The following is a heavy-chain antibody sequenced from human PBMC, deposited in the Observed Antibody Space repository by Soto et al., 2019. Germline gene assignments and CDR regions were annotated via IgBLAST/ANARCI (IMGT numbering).Heavy chain of an antibody. CDR3: ARGYCTNGVCSVWTFDY. CDR2: INHSGST. J-gene: IGHJ4*02. V-gene: IGHV4-34*01. D-gene: IGHD2-8*01. Sequence: SETLSLTCAVYGGSFSGYYWSWIRQPPGKGLEWIGEINHSGSTNYNPSLKSRVTISVDTSKNQFSLKLSAVTAADTAVYYCARGYCTNGVCSVWTFDYWGQGTLVTVSS. CDR1: GGSFSGYY.